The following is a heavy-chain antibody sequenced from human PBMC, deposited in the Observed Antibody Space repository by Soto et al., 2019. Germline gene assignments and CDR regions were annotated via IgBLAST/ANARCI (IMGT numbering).Heavy chain of an antibody. V-gene: IGHV3-33*01. J-gene: IGHJ4*02. Sequence: GGSLRLSCAASGFTFSSYGMHWVRQAPGKGLEWVAVIWYDGSNKYYADSVKGRFTISRDNSKNTLYLQMNSLRAEDTAVYYCARDGDGDPSNYYFDYWGQGTLVTVSS. D-gene: IGHD4-17*01. CDR1: GFTFSSYG. CDR3: ARDGDGDPSNYYFDY. CDR2: IWYDGSNK.